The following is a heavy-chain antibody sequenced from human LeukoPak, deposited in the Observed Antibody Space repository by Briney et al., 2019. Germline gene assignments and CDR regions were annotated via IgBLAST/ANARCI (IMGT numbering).Heavy chain of an antibody. D-gene: IGHD5-18*01. V-gene: IGHV1-69*04. Sequence: ASVKVSCKASGGTFSSYAISWVRQAPGQGLEWMGRIIPIFGIANYAQKFQGRVTITADKSTSTAYMELSSLRSEDMAVYYCARDVDTAAGFGMDVWGQGTTVTVSS. CDR1: GGTFSSYA. CDR3: ARDVDTAAGFGMDV. CDR2: IIPIFGIA. J-gene: IGHJ6*02.